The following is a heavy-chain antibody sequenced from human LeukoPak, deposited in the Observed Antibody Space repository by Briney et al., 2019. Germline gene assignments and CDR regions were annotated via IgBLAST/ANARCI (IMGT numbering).Heavy chain of an antibody. CDR2: ISGSGGST. J-gene: IGHJ5*02. CDR3: AKAAYYDILTGYFYGYYGLWFDP. V-gene: IGHV3-23*01. Sequence: GGSLRLSCAASGFTFSSYAMSWVRQAPGKGLEWVSAISGSGGSTYYADSVKGRFTISRDNSKNTLYLQMNSLRAEDTAVYYCAKAAYYDILTGYFYGYYGLWFDPWGQGTLVTVSS. D-gene: IGHD3-9*01. CDR1: GFTFSSYA.